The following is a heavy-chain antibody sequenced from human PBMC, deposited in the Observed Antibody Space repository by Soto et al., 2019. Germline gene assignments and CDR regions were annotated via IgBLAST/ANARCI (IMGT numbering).Heavy chain of an antibody. D-gene: IGHD3-9*01. Sequence: EVQLVESGGGLVQPGGSLRLSCAASGFTFSSYSMNWVRQAPGKGLEWVSYISSSSSTIYYAESVKGRFTISRDNAKSSLYLQMNSLRDEDTAVYYCARDLTFDGFTPGFDDWGQGTLVTVSS. J-gene: IGHJ4*02. CDR1: GFTFSSYS. V-gene: IGHV3-48*02. CDR2: ISSSSSTI. CDR3: ARDLTFDGFTPGFDD.